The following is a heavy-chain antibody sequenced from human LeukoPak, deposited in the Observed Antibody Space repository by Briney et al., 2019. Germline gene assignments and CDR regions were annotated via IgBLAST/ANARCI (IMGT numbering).Heavy chain of an antibody. CDR1: GGTFSSYA. CDR2: IIPIFGTA. D-gene: IGHD1-26*01. J-gene: IGHJ4*02. V-gene: IGHV1-69*13. CDR3: ARAGGAELLLDY. Sequence: SVKVSCKSSGGTFSSYAIIWVRQAPGQGLEWMGGIIPIFGTANYAQKFQGRVTITADESTSTAYMELSSLRSEDTAVYYCARAGGAELLLDYWGQGTLVIVSS.